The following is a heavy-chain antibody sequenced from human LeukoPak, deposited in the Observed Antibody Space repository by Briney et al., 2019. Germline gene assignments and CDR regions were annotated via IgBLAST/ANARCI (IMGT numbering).Heavy chain of an antibody. Sequence: GGSLRLSCAASGFIFRSYWMSWVRQAPGKGLEWVANIKPDGSEKNSVDFVKGRFTISRDNANNSLYLQMNSLRTEDTAVYFCARDYYGSGSCYTSNYYYGMDVWGQGTTVTVSS. CDR1: GFIFRSYW. V-gene: IGHV3-7*01. D-gene: IGHD3-10*01. CDR2: IKPDGSEK. J-gene: IGHJ6*02. CDR3: ARDYYGSGSCYTSNYYYGMDV.